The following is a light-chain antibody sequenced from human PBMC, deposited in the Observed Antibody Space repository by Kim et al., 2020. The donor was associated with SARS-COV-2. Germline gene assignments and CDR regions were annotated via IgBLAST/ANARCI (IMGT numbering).Light chain of an antibody. V-gene: IGLV2-14*01. J-gene: IGLJ3*02. CDR2: DVS. CDR1: SSDVGGYNY. CDR3: SSYTTSSTWV. Sequence: QSALTQPASVSGSPGQSITISCTGTSSDVGGYNYVSWYQQHPGKAPKLMIYDVSNRPSGVSNRFSASTSGNTASLTISGLQAEDEADYYCSSYTTSSTWVFGGGTQLTVL.